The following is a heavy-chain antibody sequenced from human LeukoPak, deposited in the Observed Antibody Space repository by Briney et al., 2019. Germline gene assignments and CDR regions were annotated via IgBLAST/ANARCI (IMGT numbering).Heavy chain of an antibody. CDR1: GGSISSGSYY. Sequence: SETLSLTCTVSGGSISSGSYYWSWIRQPAGKGLEWIGRIYTSGSTNYNPSLKSRVIISVDTSKNQFSLKLSSVTAADTAVYYCARDLSSSSFDYWGQGTLVTVSS. V-gene: IGHV4-61*02. J-gene: IGHJ4*02. CDR2: IYTSGST. CDR3: ARDLSSSSFDY. D-gene: IGHD6-6*01.